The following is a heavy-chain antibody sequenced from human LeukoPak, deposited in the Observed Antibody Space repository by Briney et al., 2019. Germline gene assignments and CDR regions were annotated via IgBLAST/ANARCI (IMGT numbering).Heavy chain of an antibody. CDR3: ARSRDYGDYLALFDY. V-gene: IGHV5-51*01. CDR2: IYPGDSDT. Sequence: GEPLKISCKGSGYSFTSYWIGWVRQMPGKGLEWMGIIYPGDSDTRYSPSFQGQVTISADKSISTAYLQWSSLKASDTAMYYCARSRDYGDYLALFDYWGQGTLVTVSS. J-gene: IGHJ4*02. D-gene: IGHD4-17*01. CDR1: GYSFTSYW.